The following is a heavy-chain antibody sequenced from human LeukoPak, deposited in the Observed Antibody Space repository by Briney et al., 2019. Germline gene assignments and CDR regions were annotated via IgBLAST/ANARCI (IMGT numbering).Heavy chain of an antibody. CDR2: ISHSGST. Sequence: SETLSLTCIVSGYSINSDYYWGWIRQPPGKGLEWIGSISHSGSTYYNPSLKSRVTISVDTSKNQFSLRLSSVTAADTAVYYCARALWGYYYYYMDVWGKGTTVTVSS. CDR3: ARALWGYYYYYMDV. V-gene: IGHV4-38-2*02. D-gene: IGHD3-16*01. J-gene: IGHJ6*03. CDR1: GYSINSDYY.